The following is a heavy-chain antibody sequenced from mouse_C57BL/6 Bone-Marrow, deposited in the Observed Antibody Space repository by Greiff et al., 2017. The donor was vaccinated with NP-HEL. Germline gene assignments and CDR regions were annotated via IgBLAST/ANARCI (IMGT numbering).Heavy chain of an antibody. CDR3: ARDARTTPFAY. Sequence: EVQRVESGGGLVQSGRSLRLSCATSGFTFSDFYMEWVRQAPGKGLEWIAASRNKANDYTTEYSASVKGRFIVSRDTSQSILYLQMNALRAEDTAIYYCARDARTTPFAYWGQGTLVTVSA. D-gene: IGHD1-1*01. V-gene: IGHV7-1*01. CDR2: SRNKANDYTT. CDR1: GFTFSDFY. J-gene: IGHJ3*01.